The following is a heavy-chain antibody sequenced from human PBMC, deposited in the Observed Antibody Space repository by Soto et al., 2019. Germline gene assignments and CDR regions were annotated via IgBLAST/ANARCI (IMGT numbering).Heavy chain of an antibody. CDR3: ARSISLTASADNWFDP. CDR1: GFSLSNAGSG. D-gene: IGHD5-18*01. J-gene: IGHJ5*02. CDR2: IHSDGAK. Sequence: SGPTLVNPTETLTLTCTVSGFSLSNAGSGVSWIRQPPGKALEWLAHIHSDGAKTYSSSLQSRLTISRDYSRRQVVLTLTKLDPMDTATYYCARSISLTASADNWFDPSGPGTPVPVYS. V-gene: IGHV2-26*01.